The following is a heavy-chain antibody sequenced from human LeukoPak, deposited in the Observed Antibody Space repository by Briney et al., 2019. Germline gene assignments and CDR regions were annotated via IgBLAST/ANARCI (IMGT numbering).Heavy chain of an antibody. J-gene: IGHJ5*02. Sequence: GGSLRLSCAASGFTVSNNYMSWVRQAPGKGLEWVSVIYSAGTTYYADSVKGRFTISRDNSKNTLYLQMNSLRAEDAAVYYCAREGSSGWYEFWFDPWGQGTLVTVSS. CDR3: AREGSSGWYEFWFDP. D-gene: IGHD6-19*01. V-gene: IGHV3-66*01. CDR2: IYSAGTT. CDR1: GFTVSNNY.